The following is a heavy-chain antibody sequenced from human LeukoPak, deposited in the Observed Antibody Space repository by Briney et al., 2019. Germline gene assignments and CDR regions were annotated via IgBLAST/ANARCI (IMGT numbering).Heavy chain of an antibody. J-gene: IGHJ4*02. CDR2: TSSSGSDI. D-gene: IGHD1-26*01. V-gene: IGHV3-48*03. Sequence: KTGGSLRLSCAASGFTFSGYEMNWVRQAPGKGLEWVSYTSSSGSDIYYADSVKGRFTISRDNAKNSLFLQMNSLRAEDTAVYYCARLGLYWGQGTLVTVSS. CDR3: ARLGLY. CDR1: GFTFSGYE.